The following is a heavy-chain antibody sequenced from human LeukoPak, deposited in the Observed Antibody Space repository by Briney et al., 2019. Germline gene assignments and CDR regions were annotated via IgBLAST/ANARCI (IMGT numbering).Heavy chain of an antibody. V-gene: IGHV3-30*18. CDR2: ISYDGSNK. J-gene: IGHJ4*02. D-gene: IGHD5-24*01. Sequence: GSLRLSCAASGFTFSSYGMHWVRQAPGKGLEWVAVISYDGSNKYYADSVKGRFTISRDNSKNTLYLQMNSLRAEDTAVYYCAKDGRTEMLDYWGQGTLVTVSS. CDR3: AKDGRTEMLDY. CDR1: GFTFSSYG.